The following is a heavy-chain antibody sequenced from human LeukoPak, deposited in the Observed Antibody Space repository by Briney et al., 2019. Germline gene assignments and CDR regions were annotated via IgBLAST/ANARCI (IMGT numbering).Heavy chain of an antibody. D-gene: IGHD6-6*01. CDR2: INHSGST. Sequence: SETLSLTCAVYGGSFSGYYWSWIRQPPGKGLEWIGEINHSGSTNYNPSLKSRVSISVDTSKNQFSLKLSSETAADTAVYYCARGSIAALDYWGQGTLVTVSS. CDR1: GGSFSGYY. J-gene: IGHJ4*02. CDR3: ARGSIAALDY. V-gene: IGHV4-34*01.